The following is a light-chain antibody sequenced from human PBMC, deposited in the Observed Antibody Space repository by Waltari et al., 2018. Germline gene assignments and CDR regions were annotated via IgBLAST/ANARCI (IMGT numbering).Light chain of an antibody. CDR2: WAS. J-gene: IGKJ2*01. V-gene: IGKV4-1*01. Sequence: DIVMTQSPDSLTVSLGERVTINCKSRQSVLYSSNNKNYLAWYQQKPGQPPKLLICWASTRESGVPDRFSGSGSGTDFTLTISSLQAEDVAAYYCHQFYTTPYSFGQGTKLEIK. CDR1: QSVLYSSNNKNY. CDR3: HQFYTTPYS.